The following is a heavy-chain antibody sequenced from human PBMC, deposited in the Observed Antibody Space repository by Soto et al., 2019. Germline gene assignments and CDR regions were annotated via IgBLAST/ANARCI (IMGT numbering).Heavy chain of an antibody. D-gene: IGHD3-3*01. Sequence: PSETLSLTCTVSGGSISSYYWSWIRQPPGKGLEWIGYIYYSGSTNYNPSLKSRVTISVDTSKNQFSLKLSSVTAADTAVYYCARGLNYDFWSGYPSSYYYYGMDVWGQGTTVTVSS. CDR2: IYYSGST. J-gene: IGHJ6*02. V-gene: IGHV4-59*12. CDR3: ARGLNYDFWSGYPSSYYYYGMDV. CDR1: GGSISSYY.